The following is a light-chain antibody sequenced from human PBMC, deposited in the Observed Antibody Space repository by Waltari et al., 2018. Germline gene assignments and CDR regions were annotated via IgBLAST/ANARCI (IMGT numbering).Light chain of an antibody. V-gene: IGKV3-11*01. J-gene: IGKJ1*01. Sequence: EIVLPQSPATLSLSPGESATLSCRASQSVGRSLAWYQQKPGQAPRLVLYAASNRATGIPDRFSGSNSGTDFSLTISSLEAEDFAVYYCQQRSIWPWTFGLGTKVEVK. CDR3: QQRSIWPWT. CDR1: QSVGRS. CDR2: AAS.